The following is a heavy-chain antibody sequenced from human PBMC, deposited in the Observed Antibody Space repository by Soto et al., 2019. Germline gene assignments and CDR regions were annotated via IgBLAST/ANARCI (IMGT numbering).Heavy chain of an antibody. D-gene: IGHD6-13*01. CDR1: GYSFTSYW. J-gene: IGHJ4*02. Sequence: GESLKISCKGSGYSFTSYWIGWVRQMPGKGLEWMGIIYPGDSDTRYSPSFQGQVTISADKSISTAYLQWSSLKASDTAMYYCERLPKPIAAAPYFDYWGQGTLVTVSS. CDR2: IYPGDSDT. V-gene: IGHV5-51*01. CDR3: ERLPKPIAAAPYFDY.